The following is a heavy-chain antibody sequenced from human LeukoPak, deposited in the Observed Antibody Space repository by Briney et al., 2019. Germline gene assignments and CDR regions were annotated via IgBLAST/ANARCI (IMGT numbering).Heavy chain of an antibody. CDR2: INHSGST. V-gene: IGHV4-34*01. CDR1: GGSFSGYY. J-gene: IGHJ5*02. D-gene: IGHD2-2*02. CDR3: ASLSRYCSSTSCYTEWFDP. Sequence: SETLSLTCAVYGGSFSGYYWSWIRQPPGKGLEWIGEINHSGSTNYNPSLKSRVTISVDTFKTQFSLKLSSVTAADTAVYYCASLSRYCSSTSCYTEWFDPWGQGTLVTVSS.